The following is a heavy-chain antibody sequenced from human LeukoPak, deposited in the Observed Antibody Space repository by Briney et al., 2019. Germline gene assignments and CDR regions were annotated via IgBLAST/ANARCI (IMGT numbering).Heavy chain of an antibody. CDR3: ARGGVVDIVVVPAAIRDDAFDI. CDR2: IIPIFGTA. J-gene: IGHJ3*02. CDR1: GGTFSSYA. V-gene: IGHV1-69*01. Sequence: ASVKVSCKASGGTFSSYAISWVRQAPGQGLEWMGGIIPIFGTANYAQKFQGRVTITADESTSTAYMELSSLRSEDTAVYYCARGGVVDIVVVPAAIRDDAFDIWGQGTMVTVSS. D-gene: IGHD2-2*02.